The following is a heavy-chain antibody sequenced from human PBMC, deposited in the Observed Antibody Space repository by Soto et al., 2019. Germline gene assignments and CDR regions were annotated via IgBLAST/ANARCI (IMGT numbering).Heavy chain of an antibody. CDR3: ARVGVVTIYCYYYIDV. CDR1: GFTYSTYS. J-gene: IGHJ6*03. D-gene: IGHD2-15*01. Sequence: EVQLVESGGGLVKPGGSLRLSCAASGFTYSTYSMNWVRQAPGKGLEWVSSASSGSSYIYYADSAKGRFTIPRDNAKNSLYLQMYRLRAEETAVYYCARVGVVTIYCYYYIDVWGKGATDTVSS. CDR2: ASSGSSYI. V-gene: IGHV3-21*06.